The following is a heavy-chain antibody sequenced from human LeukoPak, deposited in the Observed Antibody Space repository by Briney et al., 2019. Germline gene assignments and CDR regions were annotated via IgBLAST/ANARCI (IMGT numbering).Heavy chain of an antibody. D-gene: IGHD6-13*01. CDR3: ESGTGGAAAGPTWFDT. Sequence: ASVKVSCKASGYTFTSYDINWVRQATGRGLEWMGWMNPNSGNTGYAQKFQGRVTMTRNTSISTAYMELSSLRSQDTAVSDCESGTGGAAAGPTWFDTWGQGTPVTVSS. J-gene: IGHJ5*02. CDR2: MNPNSGNT. V-gene: IGHV1-8*01. CDR1: GYTFTSYD.